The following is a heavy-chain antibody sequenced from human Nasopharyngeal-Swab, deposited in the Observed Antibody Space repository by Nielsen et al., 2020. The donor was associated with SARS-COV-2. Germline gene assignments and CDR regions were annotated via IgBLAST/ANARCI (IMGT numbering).Heavy chain of an antibody. CDR1: GFSFSVSS. CDR3: ARVNPISGSYYDAIDI. J-gene: IGHJ3*02. D-gene: IGHD1-26*01. CDR2: IRSKVNSYAT. V-gene: IGHV3-73*01. Sequence: GESLNISCAASGFSFSVSSLNWVRQASGKGLEWVGRIRSKVNSYATTYGVSVKGRFTISRDDSKNTAYLQMNSLKTEDTAVYYCARVNPISGSYYDAIDIWGQGTMVTVSS.